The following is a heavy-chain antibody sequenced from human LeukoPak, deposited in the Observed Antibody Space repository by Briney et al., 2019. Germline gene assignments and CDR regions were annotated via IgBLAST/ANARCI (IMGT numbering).Heavy chain of an antibody. CDR2: IIPILGIA. V-gene: IGHV1-69*04. CDR3: GRGPDPAAGTRLDY. Sequence: SVKVSCKACGGTCSSYAFSWVRQAPGQGLEWMGRIIPILGIANYAQKFLSRVTITADKTTSTPYMEQISPMTAAEPVYYCGRGPDPAAGTRLDYWGQGTLVTVPS. CDR1: GGTCSSYA. J-gene: IGHJ4*02. D-gene: IGHD6-13*01.